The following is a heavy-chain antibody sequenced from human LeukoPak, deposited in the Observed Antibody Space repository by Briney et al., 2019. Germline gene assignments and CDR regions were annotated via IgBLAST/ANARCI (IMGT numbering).Heavy chain of an antibody. CDR2: INHSGST. V-gene: IGHV4-34*01. Sequence: SETLSLTCAVYGGSFSGYYWSWIRQPPGKGLEWIGEINHSGSTNYNPSLKSRVTISVDTSKNQFSLKLSSVTAADTAVYYCARHPMYYDFWSGYSYGEYYFDYWGQGTLVTVSS. D-gene: IGHD3-3*01. CDR3: ARHPMYYDFWSGYSYGEYYFDY. CDR1: GGSFSGYY. J-gene: IGHJ4*02.